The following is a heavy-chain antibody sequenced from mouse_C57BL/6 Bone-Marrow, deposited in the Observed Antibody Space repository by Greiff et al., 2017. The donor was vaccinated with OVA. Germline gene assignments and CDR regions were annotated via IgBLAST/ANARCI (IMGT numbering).Heavy chain of an antibody. J-gene: IGHJ1*03. D-gene: IGHD1-1*01. CDR3: ARKSPSSPYWYFDV. V-gene: IGHV2-9-1*01. CDR1: GFSLTSYA. Sequence: VMLVESGPGLVAPSQSLSITCTVSGFSLTSYAISWVRQPPGKGLEWLGVIWTGGGTNYNSALKSRLSISKDNSKSQVFLKMNSLQTDDTARYYCARKSPSSPYWYFDVWGTGTTVTVSS. CDR2: IWTGGGT.